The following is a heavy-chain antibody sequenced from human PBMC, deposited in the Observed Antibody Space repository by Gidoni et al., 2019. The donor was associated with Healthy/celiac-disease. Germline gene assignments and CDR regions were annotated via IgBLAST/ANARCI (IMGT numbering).Heavy chain of an antibody. CDR3: ARGKYYYDSSGYYPFDY. V-gene: IGHV4-34*01. Sequence: QVQLQQWGAGLLTPSETLSLTCAVYGGSFSGYYWSWIRQPRGKGREWIGEINHSGSTHYNPSLKSRVTISVDTSKNQFSLKLSSVTAADTAVYYCARGKYYYDSSGYYPFDYWGQGTLVTVSS. D-gene: IGHD3-22*01. CDR2: INHSGST. J-gene: IGHJ4*02. CDR1: GGSFSGYY.